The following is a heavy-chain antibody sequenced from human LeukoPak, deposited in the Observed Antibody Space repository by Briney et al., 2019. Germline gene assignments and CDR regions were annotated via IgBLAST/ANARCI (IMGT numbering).Heavy chain of an antibody. D-gene: IGHD3-10*01. CDR1: GFTFSSYW. V-gene: IGHV3-74*01. Sequence: GGSLRLSCAASGFTFSSYWMHWVRQAPGKGLVWVSRINSDGSSTSYADSVKGRFTISRDNAKNTLYLQMNSLRAEDTAAYYCAVQTRADDAFDIWGQGTMVTVSS. J-gene: IGHJ3*02. CDR3: AVQTRADDAFDI. CDR2: INSDGSST.